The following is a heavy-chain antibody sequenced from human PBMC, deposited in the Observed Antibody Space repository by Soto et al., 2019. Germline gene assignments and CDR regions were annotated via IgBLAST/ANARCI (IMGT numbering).Heavy chain of an antibody. V-gene: IGHV1-18*01. D-gene: IGHD3-10*01. J-gene: IGHJ3*02. CDR2: ISAYNGNT. Sequence: GASVKVSCKASGYTFTSYGISWVRQAPGQGLEWMGWISAYNGNTNYAQKLQGRVTMTTDTSTSTAYMELRSLRSDDTAVYYCARDVITMVRGRHYSFDIWGQGTMVTLSS. CDR1: GYTFTSYG. CDR3: ARDVITMVRGRHYSFDI.